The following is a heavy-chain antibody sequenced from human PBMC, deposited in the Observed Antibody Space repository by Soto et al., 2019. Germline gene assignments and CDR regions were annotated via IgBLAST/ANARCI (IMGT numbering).Heavy chain of an antibody. CDR2: IIPIFGTA. CDR1: GGTFSSYA. CDR3: ARDQAHYYDSSGSIGDWFDP. D-gene: IGHD3-22*01. V-gene: IGHV1-69*13. Sequence: ASVKVSCKASGGTFSSYAISWVRQAPGQGLEWMGGIIPIFGTANYAQKFQGRVTITADESTSTAYMELSSLRSEDTAVYYCARDQAHYYDSSGSIGDWFDPWG. J-gene: IGHJ5*02.